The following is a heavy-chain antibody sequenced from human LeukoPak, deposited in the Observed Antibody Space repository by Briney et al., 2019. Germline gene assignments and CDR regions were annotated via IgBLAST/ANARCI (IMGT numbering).Heavy chain of an antibody. CDR2: INHSGST. Sequence: SETLSLTCAVSGGSISTNNCGTCVRRPPGKGREWIGEINHSGSTNYNPSLKSRVAISVDTSKNQFSLKLSSVTAADTAVYYCASQDGYGDYGFDYWGQGTLVTVSS. J-gene: IGHJ4*02. D-gene: IGHD4-17*01. CDR1: GGSISTNNC. CDR3: ASQDGYGDYGFDY. V-gene: IGHV4-4*02.